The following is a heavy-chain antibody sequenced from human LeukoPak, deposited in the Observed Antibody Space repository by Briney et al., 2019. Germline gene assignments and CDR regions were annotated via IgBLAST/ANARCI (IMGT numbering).Heavy chain of an antibody. D-gene: IGHD4-17*01. J-gene: IGHJ4*02. CDR3: ARDFYGDYGYYFDY. CDR1: GGSFSGYY. V-gene: IGHV4-34*01. Sequence: SETLSLTCAVYGGSFSGYYWSWIRQPPGKGLEWIGEINHSGSTNYNPSLKSRVTISVDTSKNQFSLKLSSVTAADTAVYYCARDFYGDYGYYFDYWGQGTLVTVSS. CDR2: INHSGST.